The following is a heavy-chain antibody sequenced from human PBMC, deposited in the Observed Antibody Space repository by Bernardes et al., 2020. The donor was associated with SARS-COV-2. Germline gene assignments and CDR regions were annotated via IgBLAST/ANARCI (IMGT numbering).Heavy chain of an antibody. V-gene: IGHV3-30*18. CDR1: GFSFHHYG. J-gene: IGHJ4*02. CDR2: ISNDGRDI. Sequence: GGSLRLSCAASGFSFHHYGMHWVRQAPGKGLEWVASISNDGRDIYEADSVKGRFTISRDNPKNTVYLQMTRLRAEDTAVYYCAKDRLWLQSADPLEYRGQGTLVTVSS. D-gene: IGHD5-12*01. CDR3: AKDRLWLQSADPLEY.